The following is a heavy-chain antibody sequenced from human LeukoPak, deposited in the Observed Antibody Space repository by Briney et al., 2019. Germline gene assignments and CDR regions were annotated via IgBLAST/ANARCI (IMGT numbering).Heavy chain of an antibody. CDR3: ARVSLDYVWGSYRFHFDY. CDR2: IYYIGST. V-gene: IGHV4-59*01. CDR1: GGSISSYY. Sequence: SESLSLTCTVSGGSISSYYWSWVRHPPGKGLEWIGYIYYIGSTNYNPSLTSRVTISVDTSKNQLSLKLSSVTAADTAVHYCARVSLDYVWGSYRFHFDYWGQGTLVTVSS. D-gene: IGHD3-16*02. J-gene: IGHJ4*02.